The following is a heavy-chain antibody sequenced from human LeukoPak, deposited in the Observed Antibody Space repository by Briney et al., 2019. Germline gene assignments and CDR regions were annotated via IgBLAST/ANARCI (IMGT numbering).Heavy chain of an antibody. CDR1: GFTFSSYS. V-gene: IGHV3-48*01. CDR3: ARVGYNYVWGSYRQD. CDR2: ISSSSSTI. D-gene: IGHD3-16*02. Sequence: GGSLRLSCAASGFTFSSYSMNWVRQAPGKGLEWVSYISSSSSTIYYADSVKGRFTISRDNAKNSLYLQMNSLRAEDTAVYYCARVGYNYVWGSYRQDWGQGTLVTVSS. J-gene: IGHJ4*02.